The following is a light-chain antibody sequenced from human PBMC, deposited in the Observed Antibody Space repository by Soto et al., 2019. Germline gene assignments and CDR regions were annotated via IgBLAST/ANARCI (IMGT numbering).Light chain of an antibody. J-gene: IGKJ4*02. CDR1: QSISSY. CDR2: AAS. Sequence: DIQMTQSPSSLSASVGARVTITCRASQSISSYLNWYQQKPGKAPKLLIYAASSLQSGVPSRFRGSESGTESALTIGSLQPEDFATDYCHQRYSTPLTFGGGTNVVIK. V-gene: IGKV1-39*01. CDR3: HQRYSTPLT.